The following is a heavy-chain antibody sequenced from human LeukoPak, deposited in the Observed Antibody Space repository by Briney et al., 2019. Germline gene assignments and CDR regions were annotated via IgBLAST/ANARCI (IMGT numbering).Heavy chain of an antibody. V-gene: IGHV4-61*02. CDR2: IYTSGST. D-gene: IGHD4-17*01. CDR1: GGSISSGSYY. J-gene: IGHJ4*02. Sequence: KTSETLSLTCTVSGGSISSGSYYWSWIRQPAGKGLEWIGRIYTSGSTNYNPSLKSRVTISVATSKTQFPLKLSSVTAADTAVYYCARYDYGDYGDYWGQGTLVTVSS. CDR3: ARYDYGDYGDY.